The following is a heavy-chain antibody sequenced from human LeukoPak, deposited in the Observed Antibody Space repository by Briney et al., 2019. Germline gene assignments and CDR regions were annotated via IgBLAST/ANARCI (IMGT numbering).Heavy chain of an antibody. CDR2: IWYDGSNK. CDR1: GFTFSRNG. Sequence: PGRSLRLSCVAAGFTFSRNGMHWVRQDPGKGLEWVAVIWYDGSNKYYADSVKGRFTISRDNSKNTLYLQMNSPRAEDTAVYYCASGRLNYFYAMDIWGQGTTVTVSS. V-gene: IGHV3-33*01. CDR3: ASGRLNYFYAMDI. J-gene: IGHJ6*02.